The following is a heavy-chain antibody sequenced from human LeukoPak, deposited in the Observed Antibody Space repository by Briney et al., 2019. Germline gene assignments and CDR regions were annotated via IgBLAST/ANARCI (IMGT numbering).Heavy chain of an antibody. CDR3: ANNPRIQLWPHYGMDV. CDR2: ISGSGGST. CDR1: GFTFSSYA. J-gene: IGHJ6*02. D-gene: IGHD5-18*01. V-gene: IGHV3-23*01. Sequence: GGSLRLSCAASGFTFSSYAMSWVRQAPGKGLEWVSAISGSGGSTYYADSVKGRFTISRDNSKNTLYLQMNSLRAEDTAVYYYANNPRIQLWPHYGMDVWGQGTTVTVSS.